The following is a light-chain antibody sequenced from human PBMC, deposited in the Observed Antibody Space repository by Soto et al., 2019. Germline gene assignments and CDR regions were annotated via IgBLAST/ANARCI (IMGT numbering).Light chain of an antibody. CDR3: QQYGRSPPVT. CDR2: GAS. V-gene: IGKV3-20*01. Sequence: EIVLTQSPGTLSLSPGESATLSCRASQSISSSYLAWYQQKPGQAPRLLIYGASSRATGIPDRFSGSGSGTDFTLTISRLEPEDFAVHYCQQYGRSPPVTFGQGTRLEIK. CDR1: QSISSSY. J-gene: IGKJ5*01.